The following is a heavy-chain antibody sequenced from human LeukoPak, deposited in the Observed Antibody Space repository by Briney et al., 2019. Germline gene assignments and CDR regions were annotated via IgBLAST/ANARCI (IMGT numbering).Heavy chain of an antibody. CDR2: IFPGDSDT. CDR3: ARGGNWNNRILDY. D-gene: IGHD1/OR15-1a*01. V-gene: IGHV5-51*01. Sequence: GESLKISCKGFGYSFASYWIGWVRQVPGKGLEWMGVIFPGDSDTRYSPSFQGQVTISADKSISTAYLQWSSLQASGTAMYYCARGGNWNNRILDYWGQGTLVTVSS. J-gene: IGHJ4*02. CDR1: GYSFASYW.